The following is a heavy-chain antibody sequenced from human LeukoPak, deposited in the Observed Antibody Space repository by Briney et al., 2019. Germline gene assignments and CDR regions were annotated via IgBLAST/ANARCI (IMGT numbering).Heavy chain of an antibody. V-gene: IGHV4-4*07. Sequence: SEALSLTCTVSGGSIGWDYWSWIRQSAGKGLEWIGRIYKSGSTNYNPSFRSRVTISVDTSKNQFSLNVTSVTAADTAVYYCAREEYFQDSNGYSYYFHSWGQGSLVTVSS. CDR1: GGSIGWDY. CDR2: IYKSGST. D-gene: IGHD3-22*01. J-gene: IGHJ4*02. CDR3: AREEYFQDSNGYSYYFHS.